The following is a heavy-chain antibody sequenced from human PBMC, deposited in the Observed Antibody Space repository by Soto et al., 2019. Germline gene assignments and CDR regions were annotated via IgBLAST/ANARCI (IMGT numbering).Heavy chain of an antibody. D-gene: IGHD3-22*01. CDR2: INHSGGT. Sequence: PSETLSLTCAVYGGSFSGYYWSWIRQPPGKGLEWIGEINHSGGTNYNPSLKSRVTISVDTSKNQFSLKLSSVTAADTAVYYCARYRRTYYYDSSGYSPPPDAFDIWGQGTMVTVSS. CDR1: GGSFSGYY. CDR3: ARYRRTYYYDSSGYSPPPDAFDI. V-gene: IGHV4-34*01. J-gene: IGHJ3*02.